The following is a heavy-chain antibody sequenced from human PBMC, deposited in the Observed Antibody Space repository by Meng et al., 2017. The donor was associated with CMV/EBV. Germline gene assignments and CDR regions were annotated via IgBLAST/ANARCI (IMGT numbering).Heavy chain of an antibody. CDR1: GGSFSGYY. CDR2: INHSGST. CDR3: ARGIRRWITYYYYGMDV. V-gene: IGHV4-34*01. D-gene: IGHD4-23*01. Sequence: GSLRLSCAVYGGSFSGYYWSWIRQPPGKGLERIGEINHSGSTNYNPSLKSRVTISVDTSKNQFSLKLSSVTAADTAVYYCARGIRRWITYYYYGMDVWGQGTTVTVSS. J-gene: IGHJ6*02.